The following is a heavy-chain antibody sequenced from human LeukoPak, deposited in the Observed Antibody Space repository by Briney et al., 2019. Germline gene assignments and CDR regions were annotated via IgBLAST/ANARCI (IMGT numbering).Heavy chain of an antibody. V-gene: IGHV1-3*01. CDR1: GYTFTSYA. J-gene: IGHJ5*02. Sequence: ASVKVSCKASGYTFTSYAMHWVRQAPGQRLEWMGWINAGNGNTKYSQKSQGRVTITRDTSASTAYMELSSLRSEDTAVYYCARARYCSSTSCYGRLVSWFDPWGQGTLVTVSS. CDR2: INAGNGNT. D-gene: IGHD2-2*01. CDR3: ARARYCSSTSCYGRLVSWFDP.